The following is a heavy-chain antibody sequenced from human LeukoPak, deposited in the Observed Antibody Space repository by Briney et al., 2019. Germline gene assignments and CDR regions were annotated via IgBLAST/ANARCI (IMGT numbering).Heavy chain of an antibody. J-gene: IGHJ4*02. D-gene: IGHD5-18*01. Sequence: MASETLSLTCTVSGGSISSYYWSWIRQPAGKGLEWIGRIYTSGSTNYNPSLKSRVTMSVDTSENQFSLKPSSVTAADTAVYYCAKGGLDTAMTNYYFDYWGQGTLVTVSS. CDR2: IYTSGST. CDR1: GGSISSYY. V-gene: IGHV4-4*07. CDR3: AKGGLDTAMTNYYFDY.